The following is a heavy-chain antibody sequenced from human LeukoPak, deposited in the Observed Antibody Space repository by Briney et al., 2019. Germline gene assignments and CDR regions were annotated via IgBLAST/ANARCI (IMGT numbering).Heavy chain of an antibody. D-gene: IGHD3-10*01. J-gene: IGHJ5*02. V-gene: IGHV6-1*01. CDR3: ASSYYYGSGSYYKGHWFDP. CDR2: TYYRSKWYN. CDR1: GDSVSSNSAA. Sequence: PSQTLSLTCAISGDSVSSNSAAWNWIRQSPSRGLEWLGRTYYRSKWYNDYAVSVKSRITINSDTSKNQFSLQLNSVTPEDTAVYYCASSYYYGSGSYYKGHWFDPWGQGTLVTVSS.